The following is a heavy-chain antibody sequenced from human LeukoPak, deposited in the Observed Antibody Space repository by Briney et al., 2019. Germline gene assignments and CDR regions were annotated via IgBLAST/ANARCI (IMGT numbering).Heavy chain of an antibody. CDR2: ISYDGSNK. Sequence: GGSLRLSCAASGFTFSSYGMHWVRQAPGKGLEWVAVISYDGSNKYYADSVKGRFTISRDNSKNTLYLQMNSLRAEDTAMYYCAQGSGSYFGYFDYWGQGTLVTVSS. CDR1: GFTFSSYG. D-gene: IGHD1-26*01. CDR3: AQGSGSYFGYFDY. V-gene: IGHV3-30*03. J-gene: IGHJ4*02.